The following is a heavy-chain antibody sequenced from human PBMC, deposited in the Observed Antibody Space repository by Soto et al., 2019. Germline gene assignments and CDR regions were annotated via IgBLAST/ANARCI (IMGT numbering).Heavy chain of an antibody. Sequence: GGSLRLSCAVPGGVFHGYGMHWVRQAPGKGPEWVAIIRFDGSNEEYADSVKGRFTISRDNSKNTLYLQMNTLGAEDTAVYYCARDGIGGTVFRGYLDYWGRGTVVTVSS. J-gene: IGHJ4*02. CDR3: ARDGIGGTVFRGYLDY. CDR2: IRFDGSNE. D-gene: IGHD1-7*01. CDR1: GGVFHGYG. V-gene: IGHV3-33*01.